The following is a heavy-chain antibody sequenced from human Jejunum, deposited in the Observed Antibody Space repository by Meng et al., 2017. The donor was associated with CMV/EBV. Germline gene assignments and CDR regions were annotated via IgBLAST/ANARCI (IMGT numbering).Heavy chain of an antibody. CDR3: ARSLATQYYYYGMDV. CDR1: FTFSSYS. D-gene: IGHD6-6*01. CDR2: ITTTTTYI. Sequence: FTFSSYSMNWVRQAPGKGLEWVSSITTTTTYIYYAESVKGRFTISRDNAKNSLYLQMNSLRAEDTAAYYCARSLATQYYYYGMDVWGQGTTVTVSS. V-gene: IGHV3-21*01. J-gene: IGHJ6*02.